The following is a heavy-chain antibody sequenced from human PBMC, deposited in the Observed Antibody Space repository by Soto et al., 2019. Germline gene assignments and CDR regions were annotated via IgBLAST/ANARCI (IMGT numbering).Heavy chain of an antibody. J-gene: IGHJ5*02. CDR2: IYATGTT. Sequence: SETLSLTCTVSGASISGFYWSWIRKSAGKGLEWIGRIYATGTTDYNPSLKSRVMMSVDTSKKQFSLKLRSVTAADTAVYYCVRDGTKTVRDWFDPCRQGPLVTV. CDR3: VRDGTKTVRDWFDP. V-gene: IGHV4-4*07. D-gene: IGHD1-1*01. CDR1: GASISGFY.